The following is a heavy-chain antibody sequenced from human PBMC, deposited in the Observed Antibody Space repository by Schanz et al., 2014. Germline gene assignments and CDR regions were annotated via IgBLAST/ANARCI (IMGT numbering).Heavy chain of an antibody. Sequence: VQLQQWGAGRLRPAETLSLTCAVYGGSVSGYFWTWIRQSPRKGLEWIGEINYSGSAHCNPSLTSRLTISMDASKSQLSLKMKSVSAAATAVYYCARGGRYCSGGGCHYPYNYYGMDVWGQGTTVTVSS. CDR2: INYSGSA. CDR1: GGSVSGYF. J-gene: IGHJ6*02. V-gene: IGHV4-34*01. D-gene: IGHD2-15*01. CDR3: ARGGRYCSGGGCHYPYNYYGMDV.